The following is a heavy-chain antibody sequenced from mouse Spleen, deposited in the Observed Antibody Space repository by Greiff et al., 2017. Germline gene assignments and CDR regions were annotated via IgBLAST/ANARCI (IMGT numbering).Heavy chain of an antibody. V-gene: IGHV1-76*01. CDR3: ASTVYYGNYDY. J-gene: IGHJ2*01. CDR2: IYPGSGNT. D-gene: IGHD2-1*01. CDR1: GYTFTDYY. Sequence: QVQLQQSGAELVRPGASVKLSCKASGYTFTDYYINWVKQRPGQGLEWIARIYPGSGNTYYNEKFKGKATLTAEKSSSTAYMQLSSLTSEDSAVYFCASTVYYGNYDYWGQGTTLTVSS.